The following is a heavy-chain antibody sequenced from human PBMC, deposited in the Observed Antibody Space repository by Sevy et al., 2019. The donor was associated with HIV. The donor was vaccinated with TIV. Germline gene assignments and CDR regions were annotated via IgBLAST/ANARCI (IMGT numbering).Heavy chain of an antibody. J-gene: IGHJ3*01. V-gene: IGHV3-48*03. D-gene: IGHD2-15*01. Sequence: GGSLRLSCAASGFSFSSYEMNWVRQAPGKGLQWLSYISSSGSSTYYADSVKGRFTISRDNSKNTLYLQMNSLRAEDTVVYFCSRDLYCSGGIRYGHAFDFWGQGTMVTVSS. CDR1: GFSFSSYE. CDR2: ISSSGSST. CDR3: SRDLYCSGGIRYGHAFDF.